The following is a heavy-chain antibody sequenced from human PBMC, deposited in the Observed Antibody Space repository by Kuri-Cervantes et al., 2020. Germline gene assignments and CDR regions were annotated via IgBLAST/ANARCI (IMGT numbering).Heavy chain of an antibody. CDR1: GGSISSSSYY. Sequence: SETLSLTCIVSGGSISSSSYYWGWIRQPPGKGLEWIGSIYYSGNTNYNPSLRNRVTISIDTSKNQFSLKVTSVTAADTAVYYCARGAGSSYYYHGMDVWGQGTTVTVSS. CDR3: ARGAGSSYYYHGMDV. V-gene: IGHV4-39*07. CDR2: IYYSGNT. D-gene: IGHD6-19*01. J-gene: IGHJ6*02.